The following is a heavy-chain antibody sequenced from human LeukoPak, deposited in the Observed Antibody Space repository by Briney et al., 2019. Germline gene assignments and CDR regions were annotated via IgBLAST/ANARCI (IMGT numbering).Heavy chain of an antibody. CDR1: GFTFDDYA. D-gene: IGHD5-12*01. J-gene: IGHJ6*02. CDR2: ISWAGGTH. Sequence: GGSLRLSCAASGFTFDDYAMYWVRQAPGKGLEWVAVISWAGGTHYYADSVRGRFTISRDNSKNPLYLQMNSLRVEDTALYFCAKDLESFGQDYFYAMDVWGQGTTVTVS. V-gene: IGHV3-43D*03. CDR3: AKDLESFGQDYFYAMDV.